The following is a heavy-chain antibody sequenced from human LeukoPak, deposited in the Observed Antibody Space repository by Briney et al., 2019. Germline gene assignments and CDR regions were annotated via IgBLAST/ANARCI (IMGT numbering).Heavy chain of an antibody. J-gene: IGHJ4*02. CDR3: AKGGRGTYYADS. CDR2: VSASGFTT. V-gene: IGHV3-23*01. D-gene: IGHD3-16*01. CDR1: GFMFSNYV. Sequence: GGSLRRSCAAAGFMFSNYVMYWVRQAPGKGLEWVSVVSASGFTTDYADSVKGRFTISRDDSKNTLYLQMNSLRAEDTAVYYCAKGGRGTYYADSWGQGTLVTVSS.